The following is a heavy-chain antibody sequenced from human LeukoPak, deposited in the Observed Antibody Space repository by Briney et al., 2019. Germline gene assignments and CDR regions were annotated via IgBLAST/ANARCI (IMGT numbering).Heavy chain of an antibody. CDR2: INHSGST. J-gene: IGHJ4*02. D-gene: IGHD6-13*01. Sequence: SETLSLTCAVYGGSFSGYYWSWIRQPPGKGLEWIGEINHSGSTNYNPSLKSRVTISVDTSKNQFSLKLSSVTAADTAVYYCARRRYLRQQLVRTRDYYFDYWGQGTLVTVSS. CDR3: ARRRYLRQQLVRTRDYYFDY. V-gene: IGHV4-34*01. CDR1: GGSFSGYY.